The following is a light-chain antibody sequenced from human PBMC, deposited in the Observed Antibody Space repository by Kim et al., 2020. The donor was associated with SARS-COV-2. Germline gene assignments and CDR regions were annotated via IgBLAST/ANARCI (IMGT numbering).Light chain of an antibody. V-gene: IGKV3D-15*01. CDR3: QQYNDWPPT. Sequence: SVSPWEPVTLACRASQFINNNLAWYQQKPGQPPRLLTYDTSTRATGVPGRFTGSRSATDFILTISSLQSEDFAVYSCQQYNDWPPTFGQGTKLEI. CDR1: QFINNN. CDR2: DTS. J-gene: IGKJ2*01.